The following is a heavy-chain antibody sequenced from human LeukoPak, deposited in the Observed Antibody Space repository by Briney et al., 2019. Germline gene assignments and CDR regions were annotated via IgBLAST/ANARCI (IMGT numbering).Heavy chain of an antibody. CDR2: IYHSGST. CDR3: ARVFRAGGFGAFDI. Sequence: SETLSLTCTVSGYSISSGYYWGWIRQPPGKGLEWIGSIYHSGSTYYNLSLKSRVTISVDTSKNQFSLKLSSVTAADTAVYYCARVFRAGGFGAFDIWGQGTMVTVSS. V-gene: IGHV4-38-2*02. J-gene: IGHJ3*02. D-gene: IGHD3-10*01. CDR1: GYSISSGYY.